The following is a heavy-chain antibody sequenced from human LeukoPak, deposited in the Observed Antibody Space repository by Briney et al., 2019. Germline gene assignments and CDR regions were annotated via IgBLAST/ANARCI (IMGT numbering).Heavy chain of an antibody. V-gene: IGHV4-59*01. D-gene: IGHD2-15*01. Sequence: SETLSLTCTVSGGSISSYYWSWIRQPPGKGLEWIGYIYYSGSTNYNPSLKSRVTISVDTSKNQFSLKLSSVTAADTAVYYCARVRCSGGGCYLFDYWGQGTLVTVSS. J-gene: IGHJ4*02. CDR1: GGSISSYY. CDR2: IYYSGST. CDR3: ARVRCSGGGCYLFDY.